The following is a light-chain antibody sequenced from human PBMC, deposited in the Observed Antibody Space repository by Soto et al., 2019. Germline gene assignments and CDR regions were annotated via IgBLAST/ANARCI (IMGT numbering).Light chain of an antibody. CDR3: SSYAGSNNLPVV. CDR2: EVS. J-gene: IGLJ2*01. Sequence: QSALTQPPSASGSPGQSVTISCTGTSSDVGGYNYVSCYQQHPGKAPKLMIYEVSKRPSGVPDRFSGSKSGNTASLTVSGLQAEDEADYYCSSYAGSNNLPVVFGGGTKLTVL. V-gene: IGLV2-8*01. CDR1: SSDVGGYNY.